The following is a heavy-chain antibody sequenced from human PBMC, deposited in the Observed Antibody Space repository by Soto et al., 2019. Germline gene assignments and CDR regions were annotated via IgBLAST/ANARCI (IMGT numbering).Heavy chain of an antibody. D-gene: IGHD1-26*01. Sequence: PSETLSLTCAVYGGSFSGYYWSWIRQPPGKGLEWIGEINHSGSTNYNPSLKSRVTISVDTSKNQFSLQLSSVTPEDTAVYYCARDPPDFNSGFDSWGQGSLVTVSS. CDR3: ARDPPDFNSGFDS. J-gene: IGHJ4*02. CDR2: INHSGST. V-gene: IGHV4-34*01. CDR1: GGSFSGYY.